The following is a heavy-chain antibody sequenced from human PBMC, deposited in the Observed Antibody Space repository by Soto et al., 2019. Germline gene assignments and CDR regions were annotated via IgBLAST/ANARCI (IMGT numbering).Heavy chain of an antibody. Sequence: QVQLQESGPGLVKPSQTLSLTCSVSGASTVSHYHWTCIRQPPGKGLEWLGYIFNSGTTFYTPSLTSRLSISMDTSGNHFSLELRSVTAADTAVYYCALALGPTTGLDSWGQGTLVTVSS. CDR3: ALALGPTTGLDS. CDR1: GASTVSHYH. V-gene: IGHV4-31*02. D-gene: IGHD1-26*01. J-gene: IGHJ4*02. CDR2: IFNSGTT.